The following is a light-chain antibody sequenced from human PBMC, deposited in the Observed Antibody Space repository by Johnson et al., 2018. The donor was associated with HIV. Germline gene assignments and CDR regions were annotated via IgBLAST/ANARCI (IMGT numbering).Light chain of an antibody. Sequence: QSVLTQPPSVSAAPGQKVTISCSGSSSNIGNNYVSWYQQLPGTAPKLLIYENNKRPSGIPDRFSGSKSGTSATLGITGLQTGGEADYYCGTWDSSLSAHYIFGTGTKVTVL. J-gene: IGLJ1*01. CDR1: SSNIGNNY. V-gene: IGLV1-51*02. CDR3: GTWDSSLSAHYI. CDR2: ENN.